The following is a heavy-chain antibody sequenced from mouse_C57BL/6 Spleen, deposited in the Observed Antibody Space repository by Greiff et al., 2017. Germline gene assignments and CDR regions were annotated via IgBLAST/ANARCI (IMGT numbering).Heavy chain of an antibody. CDR1: GYTFTSYW. V-gene: IGHV1-55*01. J-gene: IGHJ2*01. Sequence: QVQLQQYGAELVKPGASVKMSCKASGYTFTSYWITWVKQRPGQGLEWIGDIYPGSGSTNYNEKFKSKATLTVDTSSSTAYMQLSSLTSEDSAVYYCARRIVLLRDFDYWGQGTTLTVSS. CDR2: IYPGSGST. CDR3: ARRIVLLRDFDY. D-gene: IGHD1-1*01.